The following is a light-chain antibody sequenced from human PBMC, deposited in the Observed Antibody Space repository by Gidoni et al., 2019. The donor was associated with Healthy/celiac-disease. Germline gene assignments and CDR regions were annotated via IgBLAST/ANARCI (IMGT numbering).Light chain of an antibody. CDR1: QSVSSN. CDR3: QQYNNWPRALT. J-gene: IGKJ4*01. V-gene: IGKV3-15*01. CDR2: GAS. Sequence: VMKQYPATLSVSPGERATLSCRASQSVSSNLAWYQQKPGQAPRLLIYGASTRATGIPARFSGSGSGTEFTLTISSLQSEDFAVYYCQQYNNWPRALTFGGGTKVEIK.